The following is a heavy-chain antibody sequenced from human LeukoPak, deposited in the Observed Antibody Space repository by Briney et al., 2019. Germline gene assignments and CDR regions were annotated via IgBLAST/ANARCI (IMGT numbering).Heavy chain of an antibody. D-gene: IGHD3-3*01. CDR3: ARSPEYYDFWSGYYHFLDY. CDR1: GGSISSYY. CDR2: IYTSGST. J-gene: IGHJ4*02. Sequence: TSETLSLTCTVSGGSISSYYWSWIRQPAGKGLEWIGRIYTSGSTNYNPSLKSRVTMSVDKSKNQFSLKLSSVTAADTAVYYCARSPEYYDFWSGYYHFLDYWGQGTLVTVSS. V-gene: IGHV4-4*07.